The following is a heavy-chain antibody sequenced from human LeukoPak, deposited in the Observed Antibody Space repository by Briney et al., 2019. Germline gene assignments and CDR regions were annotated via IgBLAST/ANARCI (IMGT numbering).Heavy chain of an antibody. CDR3: ARGALYYYYYMDV. CDR1: GYSFTGYY. CDR2: INPNSGGT. J-gene: IGHJ6*03. Sequence: GASVKVSCKASGYSFTGYYMHWVRQAPGQGLEWMGWINPNSGGTNYAQKFQGRVTMTRDTSISTAYMELSRLRSDDTAVYYCARGALYYYYYMDVWGKGTTVTISS. V-gene: IGHV1-2*02.